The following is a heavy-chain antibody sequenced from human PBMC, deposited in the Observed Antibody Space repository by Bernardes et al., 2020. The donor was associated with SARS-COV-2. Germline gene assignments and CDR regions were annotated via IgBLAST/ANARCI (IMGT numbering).Heavy chain of an antibody. CDR2: FDPDHGKT. D-gene: IGHD3-3*01. Sequence: ASVKVSCKISGYSLTDFSMHWVRQAPGKGLEWLGGFDPDHGKTIYAQKFQGRVTMTEDTSTSTAYMELRSLRSDDTAVYYCARFSRSVTIFGVVPLLDYWGQGTLVTVSS. V-gene: IGHV1-24*01. J-gene: IGHJ4*02. CDR1: GYSLTDFS. CDR3: ARFSRSVTIFGVVPLLDY.